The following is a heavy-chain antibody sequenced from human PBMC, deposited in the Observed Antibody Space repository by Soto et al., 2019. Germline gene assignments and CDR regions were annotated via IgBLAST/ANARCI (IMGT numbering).Heavy chain of an antibody. CDR1: GGSFSGYY. D-gene: IGHD6-19*01. CDR3: ARLAVAASRFYYYYGMDV. J-gene: IGHJ6*02. Sequence: LSLTCAVYGGSFSGYYWSWIRQPPGKGLEWIGEINHSGSTNYNPSLKSRVTISVDTSKNQFSLKLSSVTAADTAVYYCARLAVAASRFYYYYGMDVWGQGTTVTVSS. CDR2: INHSGST. V-gene: IGHV4-34*01.